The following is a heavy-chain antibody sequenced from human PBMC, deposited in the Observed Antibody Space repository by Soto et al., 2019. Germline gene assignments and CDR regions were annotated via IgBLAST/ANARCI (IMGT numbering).Heavy chain of an antibody. J-gene: IGHJ6*02. V-gene: IGHV1-69*13. CDR1: GGTFSTSA. CDR3: ARYKDRQQLGGIYYYMLDV. Sequence: QVQLEQSGAEVKKPGSSVKVSCKASGGTFSTSAISWVRQAPGQGLEWMGGIMPIFRTPDYAQKFQGRVTITADESTSTAYMELSGLRSDDTAVYYCARYKDRQQLGGIYYYMLDVWCQGTTVTVSS. CDR2: IMPIFRTP. D-gene: IGHD1-20*01.